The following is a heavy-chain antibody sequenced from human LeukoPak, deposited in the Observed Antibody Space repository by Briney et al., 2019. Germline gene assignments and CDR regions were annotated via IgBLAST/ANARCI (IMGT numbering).Heavy chain of an antibody. CDR3: ARDGVGAFDI. J-gene: IGHJ3*02. V-gene: IGHV3-53*04. CDR1: GFIVNNNY. CDR2: IYSGGST. Sequence: GGSLRLSCAASGFIVNNNYMSWVRQAPGKGLEWVSVIYSGGSTYYADSVKGRFTISRHNSKNTLYLQMNSLRAEDTAVYYCARDGVGAFDIWGQGTMVTVSS. D-gene: IGHD2-8*01.